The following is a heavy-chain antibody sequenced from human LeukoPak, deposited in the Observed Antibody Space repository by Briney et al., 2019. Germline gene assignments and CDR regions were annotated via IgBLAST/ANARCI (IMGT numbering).Heavy chain of an antibody. D-gene: IGHD7-27*01. Sequence: SETLSLTCAVYGGSFSGYYWSWIRQPPGKGLEWIGEINHSGSTNYNPSLKSRVTISVDTSKNHFSLKLSSVTAADTAVYYCARANWGSSGWFDPWGQGTLVTVSS. CDR1: GGSFSGYY. V-gene: IGHV4-34*01. J-gene: IGHJ5*02. CDR3: ARANWGSSGWFDP. CDR2: INHSGST.